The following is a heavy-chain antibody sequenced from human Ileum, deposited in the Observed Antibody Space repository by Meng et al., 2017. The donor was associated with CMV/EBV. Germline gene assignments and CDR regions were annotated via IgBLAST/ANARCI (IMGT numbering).Heavy chain of an antibody. CDR1: GFMSSNYA. CDR2: ISGSGAET. CDR3: ARRGPEITNFRVVVYFFDY. V-gene: IGHV3-23*01. J-gene: IGHJ4*02. D-gene: IGHD3-3*01. Sequence: GGSLRLSCKASGFMSSNYAVSWVRQAPGKGLEWVSHISGSGAETYYADSVKGRFTISRDNFKSTLYLQMDSLRAEDTAVYYCARRGPEITNFRVVVYFFDYWGQGTLVTGAS.